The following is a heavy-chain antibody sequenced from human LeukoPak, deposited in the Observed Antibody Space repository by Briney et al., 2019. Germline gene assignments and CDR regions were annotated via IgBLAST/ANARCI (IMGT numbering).Heavy chain of an antibody. J-gene: IGHJ6*02. CDR2: ISYDGSNK. D-gene: IGHD3-3*01. CDR1: GFTFSSYG. V-gene: IGHV3-30*03. Sequence: GGSLRLSCAASGFTFSSYGMHWVRQAPGKGLEWVAVISYDGSNKYYADSVKGRFTISRDNSKNTLYLQMNSLRAEDTAVYYCATPKPATYYDFWSGYLGYYYYGMDVWGQGTTVTVSS. CDR3: ATPKPATYYDFWSGYLGYYYYGMDV.